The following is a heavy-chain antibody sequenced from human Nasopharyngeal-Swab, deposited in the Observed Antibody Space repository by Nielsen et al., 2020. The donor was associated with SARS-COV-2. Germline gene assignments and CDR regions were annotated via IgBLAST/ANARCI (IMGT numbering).Heavy chain of an antibody. CDR3: VRDGYFDWSFGY. V-gene: IGHV3-21*01. J-gene: IGHJ4*02. CDR2: ISTTSDYI. D-gene: IGHD3-9*01. CDR1: GFTFTDYV. Sequence: GGSLRLSCAASGFTFTDYVMNWVRQAPGKGLEWASSISTTSDYIYYADSVKGRFTISRDNARNSLHLQMHSLRAEDTAVYYCVRDGYFDWSFGYWGQGTLVTVSS.